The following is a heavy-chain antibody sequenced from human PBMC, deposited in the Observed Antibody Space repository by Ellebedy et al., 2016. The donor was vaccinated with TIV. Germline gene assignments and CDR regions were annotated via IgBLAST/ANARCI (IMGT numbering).Heavy chain of an antibody. CDR2: IKSETDGGAA. V-gene: IGHV3-15*01. CDR3: TTVYRYNYDSV. CDR1: GFTFSNAW. Sequence: GGSLRLSCAASGFTFSNAWMNWVRQAPGKGLEWVSRIKSETDGGAADYAAPVKGRFTISRDDSKNTLYLQMNSLKTEDTAVYFCTTVYRYNYDSVWGQGTLVTVSS. J-gene: IGHJ4*02. D-gene: IGHD5-18*01.